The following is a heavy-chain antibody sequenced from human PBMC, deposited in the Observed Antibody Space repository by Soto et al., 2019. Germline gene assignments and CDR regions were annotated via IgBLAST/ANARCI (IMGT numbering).Heavy chain of an antibody. V-gene: IGHV4-39*01. J-gene: IGHJ6*02. Sequence: QLQLQESGPGLVKPSETLSLTCTVSGGSISSSSYYWGWIRQPPGKGLEWIGSIYYSGSTYYNPSLKSRVTISVDTSNNQFSLKLSSVTAADTAVYYCARQGIGITMVRGYYYYYGMDVWGQGTTVTVSS. CDR2: IYYSGST. CDR3: ARQGIGITMVRGYYYYYGMDV. D-gene: IGHD3-10*01. CDR1: GGSISSSSYY.